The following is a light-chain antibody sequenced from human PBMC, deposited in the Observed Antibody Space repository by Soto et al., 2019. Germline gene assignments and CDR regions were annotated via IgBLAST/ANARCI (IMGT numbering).Light chain of an antibody. Sequence: QSVLTQPPSVSGAPGQRGTISCTGGSSNIGAGYDVNWYQQLPETAPKLLIFGDSNRPSGVPDRFSGSKSGTSASLVITGLQADDEADYYCQSNDNGLSGSDVFGTGTKVTVL. CDR3: QSNDNGLSGSDV. CDR1: SSNIGAGYD. J-gene: IGLJ1*01. CDR2: GDS. V-gene: IGLV1-40*01.